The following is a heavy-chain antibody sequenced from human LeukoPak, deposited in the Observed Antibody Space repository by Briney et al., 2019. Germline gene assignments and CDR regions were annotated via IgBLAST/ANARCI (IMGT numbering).Heavy chain of an antibody. CDR2: INPSGGST. CDR3: ARDQGTWGWFDP. D-gene: IGHD1-1*01. J-gene: IGHJ5*02. V-gene: IGHV1-46*01. Sequence: ASVKVSCKASGYTFTSYYMHWVRQAPGQGLEWMGIINPSGGSTSYAQKFQGRVTMTRDMSTSTVYMELSSLRSEDTAVYYCARDQGTWGWFDPWGQGTLVTVSS. CDR1: GYTFTSYY.